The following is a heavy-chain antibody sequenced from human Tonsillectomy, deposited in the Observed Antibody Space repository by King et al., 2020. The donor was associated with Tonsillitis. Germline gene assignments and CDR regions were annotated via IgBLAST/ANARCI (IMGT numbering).Heavy chain of an antibody. CDR1: GGSFSGYY. Sequence: VQLQQWGAGLLKPSETLSLTCAVYGGSFSGYYWSWIRQPPGKGLEWIGEINHSGSTNYNPSLKSRVTISVDTSKNQFSLKLSSVTAADTAVYYCARGTRSEGFDYWGQGTLVTVSS. CDR2: INHSGST. CDR3: ARGTRSEGFDY. V-gene: IGHV4-34*01. J-gene: IGHJ4*02.